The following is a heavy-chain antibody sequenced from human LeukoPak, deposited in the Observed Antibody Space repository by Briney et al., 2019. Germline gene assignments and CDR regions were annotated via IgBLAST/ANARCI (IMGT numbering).Heavy chain of an antibody. D-gene: IGHD1-1*01. CDR1: GFTFSGST. V-gene: IGHV3-73*01. J-gene: IGHJ4*02. CDR3: TRLDWNDEGFDY. CDR2: IRSKADSYAT. Sequence: GGSLRLSCAASGFTFSGSTMHWVRQASGKGLEWVGRIRSKADSYATAYAASVKGRFTISRDDSKNTAFLQMNSLKTEDTAVYYCTRLDWNDEGFDYWGQGTLVTVSS.